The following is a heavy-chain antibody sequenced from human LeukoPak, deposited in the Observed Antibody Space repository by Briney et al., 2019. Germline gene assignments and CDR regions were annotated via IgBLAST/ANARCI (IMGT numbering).Heavy chain of an antibody. CDR2: IYYSGST. D-gene: IGHD3-10*01. CDR1: GGSISSYY. V-gene: IGHV4-59*01. CDR3: ARVGYYGSGSYYFDY. Sequence: SETLSLTCTVSGGSISSYYWSWIRQPPGKGLERIGYIYYSGSTNYNPSLKSRVTISVDTSKNQFSLKLSSVTAADTAVYYCARVGYYGSGSYYFDYWGQGTLVTVSS. J-gene: IGHJ4*02.